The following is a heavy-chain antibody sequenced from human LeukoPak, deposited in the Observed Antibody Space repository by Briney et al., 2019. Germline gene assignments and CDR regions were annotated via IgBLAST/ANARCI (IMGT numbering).Heavy chain of an antibody. CDR1: GGSISSSSYY. D-gene: IGHD3-3*01. CDR3: ARLVWRQPHPDL. J-gene: IGHJ4*02. Sequence: SETLSLTCTVSGGSISSSSYYWGWIRQPPGKGLEWIGSIYYSGSTYYNPSLKSRVTISVDTSKNQFSLKLSSVTAADTAVYYCARLVWRQPHPDLWGQGTLVTVSS. V-gene: IGHV4-39*01. CDR2: IYYSGST.